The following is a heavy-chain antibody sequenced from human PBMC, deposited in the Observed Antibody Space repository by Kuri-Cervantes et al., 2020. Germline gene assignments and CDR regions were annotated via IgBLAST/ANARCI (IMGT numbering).Heavy chain of an antibody. CDR3: ARVKSYYDSSGYYGGEYFDY. V-gene: IGHV1-69-2*01. CDR2: VDPEDGET. D-gene: IGHD3-22*01. J-gene: IGHJ4*02. CDR1: GYTFTDYY. Sequence: ASVKVSCKVSGYTFTDYYIHWVHQAPGKGLEWMGLVDPEDGETIYAEKFQGRVTITADKSTSTAYMELSSLRSEDTAVYYCARVKSYYDSSGYYGGEYFDYWGQGTLVTVSS.